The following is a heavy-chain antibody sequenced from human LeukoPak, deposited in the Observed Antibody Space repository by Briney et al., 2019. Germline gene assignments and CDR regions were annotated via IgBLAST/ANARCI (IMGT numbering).Heavy chain of an antibody. D-gene: IGHD6-6*01. Sequence: GGSLRLSCPASAFTSSSYWMHWVRQAPGKWLVWVSRISTDGSSTNSAGSVKGRLTISRDNAKNTLYLQMNSLRAEDTAVYYCVREYSSSSGRAFDMWGQGTMVTVSP. V-gene: IGHV3-74*01. CDR3: VREYSSSSGRAFDM. CDR1: AFTSSSYW. CDR2: ISTDGSST. J-gene: IGHJ3*02.